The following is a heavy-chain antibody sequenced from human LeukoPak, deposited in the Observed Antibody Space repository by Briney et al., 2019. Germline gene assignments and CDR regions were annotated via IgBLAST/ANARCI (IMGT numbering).Heavy chain of an antibody. J-gene: IGHJ4*02. Sequence: GGFLRLSCAASGFTFSGYWMSWVRQTPEKGLEWVANIKQDGYEEYYVDSVKGRFTISRDNAKNSLYLQMNSLRADDTAVYYCARDKIVGPTTLDYWGQGTLVTVSS. D-gene: IGHD1-26*01. CDR3: ARDKIVGPTTLDY. CDR1: GFTFSGYW. CDR2: IKQDGYEE. V-gene: IGHV3-7*01.